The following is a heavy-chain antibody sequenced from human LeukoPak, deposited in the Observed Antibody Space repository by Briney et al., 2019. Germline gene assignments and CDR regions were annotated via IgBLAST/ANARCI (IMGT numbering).Heavy chain of an antibody. J-gene: IGHJ4*02. CDR1: GGTFSSYA. CDR3: ARGGYGSGSYYNEGELDY. D-gene: IGHD3-10*01. CDR2: IIPILGIA. Sequence: SVKVSCKASGGTFSSYAISWVRQAPGQGLEWMGRIIPILGIANYAQKFQGRVTITADKSTSTAYMELSSLRSEDTAVYYCARGGYGSGSYYNEGELDYWGQGTLVTVSS. V-gene: IGHV1-69*04.